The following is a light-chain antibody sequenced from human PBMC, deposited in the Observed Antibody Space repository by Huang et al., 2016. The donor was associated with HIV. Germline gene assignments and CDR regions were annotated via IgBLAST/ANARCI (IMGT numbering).Light chain of an antibody. CDR1: QTVRNSY. CDR3: QQYGSSPRT. J-gene: IGKJ2*01. CDR2: GAY. V-gene: IGKV3-20*01. Sequence: EIVLTQSPGTLSLSPGERATLSCRASQTVRNSYLAWYQQKPGQVPRLLIYGAYKRAGGIPDRFIGSQSGTDFTLAISRLEPEDFAVYYCQQYGSSPRTFGQGTKLEIK.